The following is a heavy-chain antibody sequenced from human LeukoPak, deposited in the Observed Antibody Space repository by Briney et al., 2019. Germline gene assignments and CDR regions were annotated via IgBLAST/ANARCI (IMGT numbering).Heavy chain of an antibody. J-gene: IGHJ4*02. D-gene: IGHD3-9*01. V-gene: IGHV4-59*02. CDR2: IYYSESA. CDR3: ARKRSFDL. CDR1: GDSVSSYY. Sequence: SETLSLTCTVSGDSVSSYYWSWIRQPPGKRLEWIGCIYYSESATYNPSLKSRVTISLDTSRNQFFLKLSSVTAADTAVYYCARKRSFDLWGQGTLVTVSS.